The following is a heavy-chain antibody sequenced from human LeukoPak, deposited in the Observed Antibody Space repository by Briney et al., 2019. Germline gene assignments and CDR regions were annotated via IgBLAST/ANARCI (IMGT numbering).Heavy chain of an antibody. J-gene: IGHJ6*03. CDR1: GFTFDDYT. Sequence: PGGSLRLSCAASGFTFDDYTMHWVRQAPGKGLEWVSLISWDGGSTYYADSVKGRFTISRDNSKNSLYLQMNSLRTEDTASYYCAKGPYSSSPYYYYYYMDVWGKGTTVTVSS. CDR2: ISWDGGST. D-gene: IGHD6-6*01. V-gene: IGHV3-43*01. CDR3: AKGPYSSSPYYYYYYMDV.